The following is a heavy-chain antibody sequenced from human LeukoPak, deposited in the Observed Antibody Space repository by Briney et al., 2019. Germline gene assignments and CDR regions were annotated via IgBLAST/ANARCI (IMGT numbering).Heavy chain of an antibody. J-gene: IGHJ4*02. V-gene: IGHV1-18*01. CDR1: GYTFTSYG. Sequence: ASVKVSCKASGYTFTSYGISWVRQAPRQGLEWMGWISAYNGNTNYAQKLQGRVTMTTDTSTSTAYMELRSLRSDDTAVYYCARVLGYCSSTSCSRLDYWGQGTLVTVSS. CDR2: ISAYNGNT. D-gene: IGHD2-2*01. CDR3: ARVLGYCSSTSCSRLDY.